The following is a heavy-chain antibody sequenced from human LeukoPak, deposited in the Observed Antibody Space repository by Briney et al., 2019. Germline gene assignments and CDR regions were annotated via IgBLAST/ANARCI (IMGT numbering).Heavy chain of an antibody. J-gene: IGHJ4*02. Sequence: PGGSLRLSCAASGFTFSSYTMNWVRQAPGKGLEWVSSVTTSSTYIYYADSVRGRFTISRDNAKNSLYLRMSSLRVEDTAVYYCARGEGYYASGSYYIDYWGQGTLVTVSS. CDR3: ARGEGYYASGSYYIDY. CDR1: GFTFSSYT. V-gene: IGHV3-21*01. D-gene: IGHD3-10*01. CDR2: VTTSSTYI.